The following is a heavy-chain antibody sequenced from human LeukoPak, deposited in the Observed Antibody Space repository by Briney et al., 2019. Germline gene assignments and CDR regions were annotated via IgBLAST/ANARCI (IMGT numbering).Heavy chain of an antibody. D-gene: IGHD2-15*01. CDR2: INPNSGGT. J-gene: IGHJ5*02. V-gene: IGHV1-2*06. CDR3: ARGYCSGGSCYSVENWLDP. CDR1: GYTFTSYY. Sequence: ASVKVSCKASGYTFTSYYMHWVRQAPGQGLEWMGRINPNSGGTNYAQKFQGRVTMTRDTSISTAYMELSRLRSDDTAVYYCARGYCSGGSCYSVENWLDPWGQGTLVTVSS.